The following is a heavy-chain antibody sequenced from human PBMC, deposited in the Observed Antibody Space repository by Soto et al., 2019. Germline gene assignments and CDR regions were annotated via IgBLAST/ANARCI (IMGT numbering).Heavy chain of an antibody. CDR2: IKPGTSDI. J-gene: IGHJ4*02. Sequence: GESLKISCKGVGYKFGSAWIGWVRQMPGKGLEWMGIIKPGTSDIRYSPSCRGHVTISADEAVSTAYLQWSSLKASDTAMYYCARQLSHICDSWGQGTLVTISS. CDR3: ARQLSHICDS. D-gene: IGHD3-3*02. CDR1: GYKFGSAW. V-gene: IGHV5-51*01.